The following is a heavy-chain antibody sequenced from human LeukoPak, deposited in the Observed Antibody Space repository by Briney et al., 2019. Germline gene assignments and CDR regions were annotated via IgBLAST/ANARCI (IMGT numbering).Heavy chain of an antibody. D-gene: IGHD2-2*03. CDR2: IYYSGST. V-gene: IGHV4-59*01. J-gene: IGHJ4*02. Sequence: SETLSLTCTVSGGSINSYYWSWIRQPPGKGLEWIGYIYYSGSTNYNPSLKSRVTISVDTSKNQFSLKLSSVTAADTAVYFCARDGYAGRHTGYWGQGTLVTVSS. CDR3: ARDGYAGRHTGY. CDR1: GGSINSYY.